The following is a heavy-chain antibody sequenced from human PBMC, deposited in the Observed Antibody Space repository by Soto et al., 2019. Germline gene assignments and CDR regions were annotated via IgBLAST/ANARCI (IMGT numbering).Heavy chain of an antibody. V-gene: IGHV1-69*06. CDR3: ATPSGLLGQYSALPDN. CDR2: IIPMFGST. CDR1: GGTFSHST. J-gene: IGHJ4*02. Sequence: QVQLVQSGAEVKRPGFSVKVSCKASGGTFSHSTVAWVRQAPGHRPEWMGMIIPMFGSTNSAQKFRDRVTFSADTYTNTAYMELSSLRSEDTAVYYCATPSGLLGQYSALPDNWGQGTLVTVSS. D-gene: IGHD5-12*01.